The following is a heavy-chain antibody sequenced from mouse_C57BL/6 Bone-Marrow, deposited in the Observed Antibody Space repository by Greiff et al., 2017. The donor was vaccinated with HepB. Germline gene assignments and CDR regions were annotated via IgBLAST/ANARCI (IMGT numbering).Heavy chain of an antibody. V-gene: IGHV5-6*02. D-gene: IGHD1-1*01. Sequence: EVKVVESGGDLVKPGGSLKLSCAASGFTFSSYGMSWVRQTPDKRLEWVATISSGGSYTYYPDSVKGRFTISRDNAKNTLYLQMSSLKSEDTAMYYCARRIYYYGSSLYYYAMDYWGQGTSVTVSS. CDR2: ISSGGSYT. CDR3: ARRIYYYGSSLYYYAMDY. J-gene: IGHJ4*01. CDR1: GFTFSSYG.